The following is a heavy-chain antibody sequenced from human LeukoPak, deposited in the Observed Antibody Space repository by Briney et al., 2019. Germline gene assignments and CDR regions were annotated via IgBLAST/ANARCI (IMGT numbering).Heavy chain of an antibody. V-gene: IGHV1-24*01. CDR1: GYTLTELS. J-gene: IGHJ4*02. CDR2: FDPEDGET. D-gene: IGHD4-17*01. Sequence: ASVKVSCKVSGYTLTELSMHWGRQAPGKGLEWMGGFDPEDGETIYAQKFQGRVTMTEDTSTDTAYMELSSLRSEDTAVYYCATRFLSYGDYAFDYWGQGTLVTASS. CDR3: ATRFLSYGDYAFDY.